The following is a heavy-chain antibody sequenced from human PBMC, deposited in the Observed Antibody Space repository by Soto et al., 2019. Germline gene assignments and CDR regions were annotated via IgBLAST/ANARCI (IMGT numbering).Heavy chain of an antibody. D-gene: IGHD3-10*01. CDR1: ALIFGSHT. Sequence: EAHLVESGGGLVKPGESLSLSCEASALIFGSHTMNWVRQAPGKGLECVSSIDSGGSRTFYADTVKGRFTISRDNAKNLLFLQMNSLRAEDTAVYFCTRGVHPGVRREYDYWGQGTLVTVSS. CDR2: IDSGGSRT. V-gene: IGHV3-21*01. J-gene: IGHJ4*02. CDR3: TRGVHPGVRREYDY.